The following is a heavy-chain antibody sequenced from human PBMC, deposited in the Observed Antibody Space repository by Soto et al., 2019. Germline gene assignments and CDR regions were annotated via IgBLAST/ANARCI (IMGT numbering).Heavy chain of an antibody. J-gene: IGHJ6*02. CDR1: GGSLSGVY. CDR3: ARGPGYSYGYSVYYYYYGMDV. D-gene: IGHD5-18*01. V-gene: IGHV4-34*01. Sequence: QVQLQQWGAGLLKPSETLSLTCVVYGGSLSGVYWTCIRQPPGKGLEWIGEINHSGSTNYSPSLESRVTISLETSKNQFSLQLSSVTAADTAVYYCARGPGYSYGYSVYYYYYGMDVCGQGTTVTVSS. CDR2: INHSGST.